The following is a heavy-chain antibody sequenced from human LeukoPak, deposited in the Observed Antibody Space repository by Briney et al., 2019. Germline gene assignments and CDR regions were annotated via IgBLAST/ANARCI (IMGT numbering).Heavy chain of an antibody. D-gene: IGHD3-10*01. J-gene: IGHJ4*02. CDR3: ARGAYSITMVRGTDLDY. CDR2: MNPNSGNT. CDR1: GGTFSSYA. Sequence: ASVKVSCKASGGTFSSYAISWVRQAPGQGLEWMGWMNPNSGNTGYAQKFQGRVTMTRNTSISTAYMELSSLRSEDTAVYYCARGAYSITMVRGTDLDYWGQGTLVTVSS. V-gene: IGHV1-8*02.